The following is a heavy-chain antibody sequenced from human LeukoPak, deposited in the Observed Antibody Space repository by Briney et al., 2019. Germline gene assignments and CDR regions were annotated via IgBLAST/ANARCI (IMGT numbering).Heavy chain of an antibody. CDR1: GYTFTSYD. Sequence: SVKVSCKASGYTFTSYDINWVRQATGQGVEWMGWMNPNSGNTGYAQKFQGRVTTTRNTSISTAYMELSSLRSEDTAVYYCARVMSPVYYDFWSGYQYYYYYYMDVWGKGTTVTVSS. CDR3: ARVMSPVYYDFWSGYQYYYYYYMDV. CDR2: MNPNSGNT. D-gene: IGHD3-3*01. V-gene: IGHV1-8*03. J-gene: IGHJ6*03.